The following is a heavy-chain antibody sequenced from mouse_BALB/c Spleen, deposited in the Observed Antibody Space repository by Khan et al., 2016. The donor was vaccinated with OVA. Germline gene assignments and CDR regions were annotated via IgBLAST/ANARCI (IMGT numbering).Heavy chain of an antibody. CDR1: GYSITSDYA. CDR2: ISYSGSA. J-gene: IGHJ1*01. D-gene: IGHD1-1*01. CDR3: ARSYYYGRWYFDV. V-gene: IGHV3-2*02. Sequence: VQLKESGPGLVKPSQSLSLTCTVTGYSITSDYAWNWIRQFPGNKLEWMGYISYSGSAYYNPFLKSRISITRDSSEHQFFLQLNSGLTDDSATYYCARSYYYGRWYFDVWGAGTTVTVSS.